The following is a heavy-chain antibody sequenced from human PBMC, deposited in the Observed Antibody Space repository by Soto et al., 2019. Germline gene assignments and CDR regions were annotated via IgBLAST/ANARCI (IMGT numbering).Heavy chain of an antibody. CDR2: IKQDGSEK. J-gene: IGHJ6*02. CDR3: ARDDSVVAVAGTFRYYYYYDMDV. CDR1: GFTFSSYW. D-gene: IGHD6-19*01. Sequence: EVQLVESGGGLVQPGGSLRLSCAASGFTFSSYWMSWVRQAPGKGLEWVANIKQDGSEKYYVDSVKGRFTISRDNAKNSLYLQMNSLRAEDTAVYYCARDDSVVAVAGTFRYYYYYDMDVWGQGTTVTVSS. V-gene: IGHV3-7*01.